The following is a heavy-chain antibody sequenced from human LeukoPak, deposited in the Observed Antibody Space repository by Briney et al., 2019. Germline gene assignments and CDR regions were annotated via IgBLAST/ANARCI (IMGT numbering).Heavy chain of an antibody. D-gene: IGHD6-13*01. J-gene: IGHJ3*02. V-gene: IGHV5-51*01. Sequence: GESLKISCKGSGYSFNTYWIGWVRQMPGKGLEWMGIIYPGDSDIRYNPSFQGQVTISADKSISTAYLQWSSLKASDTAMYYCARPAAAGTGDAFDIWGQGTTVTVSS. CDR1: GYSFNTYW. CDR2: IYPGDSDI. CDR3: ARPAAAGTGDAFDI.